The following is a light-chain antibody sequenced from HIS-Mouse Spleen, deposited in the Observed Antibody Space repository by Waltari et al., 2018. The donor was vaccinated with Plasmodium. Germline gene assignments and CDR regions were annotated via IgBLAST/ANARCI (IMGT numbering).Light chain of an antibody. CDR2: DAS. CDR1: QGISSA. V-gene: IGKV1-13*02. CDR3: QQFNSYPLT. Sequence: AIQLTQSPSSLSASVGDRVTITCRASQGISSALAWYQQKPGKAPKLLSYDASSLESGVPSRVSGSGSGTDFTVTISSLQAEDFATYYCQQFNSYPLTFGRGTKVEIK. J-gene: IGKJ4*01.